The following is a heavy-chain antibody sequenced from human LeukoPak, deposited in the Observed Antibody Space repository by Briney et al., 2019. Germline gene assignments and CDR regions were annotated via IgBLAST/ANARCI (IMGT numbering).Heavy chain of an antibody. CDR2: IYPGDSDT. Sequence: GESLKISCKGSGYSFTSYWIGWVRQMPGKGLEWMGIIYPGDSDTRYSPSFQGQVTIPADKSISTAYLQWSSLKASDTAMYYCASGANYDILTGYYTYWGQGTLVTVSS. V-gene: IGHV5-51*01. J-gene: IGHJ4*02. CDR1: GYSFTSYW. CDR3: ASGANYDILTGYYTY. D-gene: IGHD3-9*01.